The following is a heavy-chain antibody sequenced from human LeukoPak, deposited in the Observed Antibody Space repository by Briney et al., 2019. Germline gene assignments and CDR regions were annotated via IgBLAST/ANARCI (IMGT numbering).Heavy chain of an antibody. CDR2: ICYHENT. V-gene: IGHV4-39*07. CDR3: ARDGYSGNDGL. Sequence: KSSETLSLTCTVSGGSISSSSDYWGWIRQAPGKGLEWIGSICYHENTYYNSSLKSRVTISVDTSKNQFSLRLSSVTAADTAVYYCARDGYSGNDGLWGQGTLVTVSS. D-gene: IGHD5-12*01. CDR1: GGSISSSSDY. J-gene: IGHJ4*02.